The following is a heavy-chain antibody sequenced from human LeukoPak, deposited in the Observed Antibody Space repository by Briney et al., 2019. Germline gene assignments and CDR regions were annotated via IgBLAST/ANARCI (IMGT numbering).Heavy chain of an antibody. CDR1: GFTFSSYG. CDR2: MWYDGSNK. J-gene: IGHJ4*02. V-gene: IGHV3-33*06. D-gene: IGHD3-22*01. CDR3: AKPGDHDNSGFLRYFYD. Sequence: PGRSLRLSCAASGFTFSSYGMHWVRQAPGKGLEGVAVMWYDGSNKYYADSVKGRFTISRDNSKSTMYLQMYSLRAEDAAVYYCAKPGDHDNSGFLRYFYDWGQGTLVTVSS.